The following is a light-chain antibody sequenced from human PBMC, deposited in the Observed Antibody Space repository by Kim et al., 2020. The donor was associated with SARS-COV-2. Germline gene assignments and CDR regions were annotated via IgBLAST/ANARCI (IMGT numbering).Light chain of an antibody. CDR3: NSRDSSSNLVV. V-gene: IGLV3-19*01. CDR1: SLRSYY. J-gene: IGLJ2*01. Sequence: ALGQTVRITCQGDSLRSYYASWYQQKPGQAPVLVIYGKNNRPSGIPDRFSGSSSGNTASLTITGAQAEDEADYYCNSRDSSSNLVVFGGGTQLTVL. CDR2: GKN.